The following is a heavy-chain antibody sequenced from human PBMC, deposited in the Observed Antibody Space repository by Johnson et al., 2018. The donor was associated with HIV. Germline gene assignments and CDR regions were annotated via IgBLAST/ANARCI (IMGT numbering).Heavy chain of an antibody. Sequence: EVQVVESGGSVERPGGSLRLSCVASGFTFDDFGMSWVRQAPGKGLEWVSGINWNGDNTGYADAVKGRFTISRDNANKSLYLKGNSLRGEDTAVYYCAGDGGGRDAFDIWGQGTMVSVSS. J-gene: IGHJ3*02. V-gene: IGHV3-20*04. CDR1: GFTFDDFG. CDR2: INWNGDNT. D-gene: IGHD3-16*01. CDR3: AGDGGGRDAFDI.